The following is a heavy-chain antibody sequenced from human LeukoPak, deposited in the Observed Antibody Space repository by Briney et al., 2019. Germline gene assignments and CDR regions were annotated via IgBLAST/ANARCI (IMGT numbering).Heavy chain of an antibody. V-gene: IGHV3-23*01. CDR3: VQLLDDNPIRWYFGL. D-gene: IGHD1-14*01. CDR2: ISDSGDTP. J-gene: IGHJ2*01. Sequence: GGSLRLSCTASGFTFSDYPMSWVRQAPGKGLKWVSSISDSGDTPYYADSVKGLFTISRDNSKNTVYLRMSSLRAEDTAVYYCVQLLDDNPIRWYFGLWGRGTLVTVSS. CDR1: GFTFSDYP.